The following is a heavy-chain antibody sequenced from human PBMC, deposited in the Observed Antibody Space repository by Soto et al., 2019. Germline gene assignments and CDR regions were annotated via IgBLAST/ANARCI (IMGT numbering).Heavy chain of an antibody. CDR3: ARETDELERPMDY. D-gene: IGHD1-1*01. J-gene: IGHJ4*02. CDR1: GFTFSSYS. CDR2: ISSSSSYI. V-gene: IGHV3-21*01. Sequence: GGSLRLSCAASGFTFSSYSMNWVRQAPGKGLEWVSSISSSSSYIYYANSVKGRFTISRDNAKNSLYLQMNSLRAEDTAVYYCARETDELERPMDYWGQGTLVTVSS.